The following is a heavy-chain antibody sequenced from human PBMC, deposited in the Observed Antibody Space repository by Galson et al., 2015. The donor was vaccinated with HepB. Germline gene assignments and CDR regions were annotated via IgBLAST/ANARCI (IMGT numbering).Heavy chain of an antibody. Sequence: SVKVSCKASGGTFSSYAISWVRQAPGQGLEWMGGIIPIFGTANYAQKFQGRVTITADESTSTAYMELSSLRSGDTAVYYCARDPTLPYGVVVTAIGAFDIWGKGTMVTVSS. CDR2: IIPIFGTA. J-gene: IGHJ3*02. CDR1: GGTFSSYA. CDR3: ARDPTLPYGVVVTAIGAFDI. V-gene: IGHV1-69*13. D-gene: IGHD2-21*02.